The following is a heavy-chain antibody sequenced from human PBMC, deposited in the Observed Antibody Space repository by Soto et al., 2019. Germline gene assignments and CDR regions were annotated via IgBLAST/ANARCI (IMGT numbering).Heavy chain of an antibody. D-gene: IGHD4-17*01. J-gene: IGHJ6*03. Sequence: ASVKVSFKASGYTFTSYGISWVRQAPGQGLEWMGWISAYNGNTNYAQKLQGRVTMTTDTSTSTAYMELRSLRSDDTAVYYCARVAKDDGDYVDYYYYYIDVWGKGTTVTVS. V-gene: IGHV1-18*01. CDR2: ISAYNGNT. CDR1: GYTFTSYG. CDR3: ARVAKDDGDYVDYYYYYIDV.